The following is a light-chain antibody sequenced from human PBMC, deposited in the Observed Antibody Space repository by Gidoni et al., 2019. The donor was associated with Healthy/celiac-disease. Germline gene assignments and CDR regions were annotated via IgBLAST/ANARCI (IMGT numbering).Light chain of an antibody. V-gene: IGKV1-39*01. CDR3: QQSYSTPPT. CDR2: AAS. CDR1: QSISSY. J-gene: IGKJ1*01. Sequence: DIQMTQSPSSLSASVGDRVTSTCRASQSISSYLNGYPQKPGNAPTLLIYAASSLQSGVPSRFSGSGSGTDFTLTISSLQPEDFATYYCQQSYSTPPTFXQXTKVXIK.